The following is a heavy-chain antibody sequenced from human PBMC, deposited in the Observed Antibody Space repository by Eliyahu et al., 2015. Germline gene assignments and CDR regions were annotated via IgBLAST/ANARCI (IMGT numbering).Heavy chain of an antibody. CDR2: ISHDGTNK. J-gene: IGHJ3*02. Sequence: QVQLVESGGDVVQPGRSLXLSXXVSGFPFXSYAMHWVRQAPGKGLEGVAVISHDGTNKNYAESVKGRFTISRDNSNNTLYLQMNSLRAEDTAVYYCAREHYSASLPGAFDIWGRGTMVTVSS. V-gene: IGHV3-30-3*01. D-gene: IGHD3-10*01. CDR3: AREHYSASLPGAFDI. CDR1: GFPFXSYA.